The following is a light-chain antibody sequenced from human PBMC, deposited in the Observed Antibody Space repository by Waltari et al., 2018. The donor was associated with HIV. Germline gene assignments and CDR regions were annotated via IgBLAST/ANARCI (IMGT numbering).Light chain of an antibody. CDR3: QQCNSYGT. J-gene: IGKJ1*01. Sequence: DIQMTQSPSTLSASVGDSVTITCRASQRISSWLAWYQQKPGKAPKLRSYKACSLESGVPSRVSGSGSGTEFTLTISSLQPDDFATYYCQQCNSYGTFGQGTKVEIK. V-gene: IGKV1-5*03. CDR1: QRISSW. CDR2: KAC.